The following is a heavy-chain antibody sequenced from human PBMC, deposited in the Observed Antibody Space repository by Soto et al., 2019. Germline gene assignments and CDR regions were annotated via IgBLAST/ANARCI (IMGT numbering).Heavy chain of an antibody. CDR2: IIPIFGTA. CDR3: ARAYYYDSSGTSDY. CDR1: GGTFSSYA. J-gene: IGHJ4*02. D-gene: IGHD3-22*01. V-gene: IGHV1-69*13. Sequence: SAKVYCKASGGTFSSYAISWVRQAPGQGLEWMGGIIPIFGTANYAQKFQGRVTITADESTSTAYMELSSLRSEDTAVYYCARAYYYDSSGTSDYWGQGTLVTVSS.